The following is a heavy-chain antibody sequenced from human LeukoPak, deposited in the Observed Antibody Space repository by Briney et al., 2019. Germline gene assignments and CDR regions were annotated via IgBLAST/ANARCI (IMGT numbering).Heavy chain of an antibody. J-gene: IGHJ5*02. CDR1: GYTFTNHY. D-gene: IGHD3-10*01. CDR2: INPNSGGT. V-gene: IGHV1-2*02. CDR3: ARDLPVLLWFGDPSNWFDP. Sequence: ASVKVSCKASGYTFTNHYINWVRQAPGQGLEWMGWINPNSGGTNYAQKFQGRVTMTRDTSISTAYMELSRLRSDDTAVYYCARDLPVLLWFGDPSNWFDPWGQGTLVTVSS.